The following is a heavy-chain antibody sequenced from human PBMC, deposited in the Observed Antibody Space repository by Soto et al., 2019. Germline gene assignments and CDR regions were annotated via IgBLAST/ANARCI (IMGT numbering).Heavy chain of an antibody. CDR1: GFTFYSYA. Sequence: EVQLLESGGGLVQPGGSLRLSCAASGFTFYSYAMSWVRQAPGKGLEWVSTIGSVGGDTYYADSVKGRFTISRDDSKNTLLLQMKSLRAEDTAVYYCVKDRMAYNSVWDPFDIWGQGTMVTAYS. J-gene: IGHJ3*02. CDR3: VKDRMAYNSVWDPFDI. V-gene: IGHV3-23*01. D-gene: IGHD1-20*01. CDR2: IGSVGGDT.